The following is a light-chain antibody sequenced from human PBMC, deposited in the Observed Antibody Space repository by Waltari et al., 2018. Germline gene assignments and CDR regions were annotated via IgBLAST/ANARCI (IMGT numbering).Light chain of an antibody. V-gene: IGKV1-17*01. J-gene: IGKJ1*01. Sequence: DIQMTQSPSSLSASAGDRVTITCRASQGIGTYLNWFQQKPGKPPKRLIFAAASLEGGVPSRFSGSGSGTDFTLTISSLQPDDFATYYCLHYNNNPWTFGQGTKVEIK. CDR2: AAA. CDR1: QGIGTY. CDR3: LHYNNNPWT.